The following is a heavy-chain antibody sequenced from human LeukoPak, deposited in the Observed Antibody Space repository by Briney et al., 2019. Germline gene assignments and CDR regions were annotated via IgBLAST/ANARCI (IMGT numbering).Heavy chain of an antibody. CDR2: IYHSGST. V-gene: IGHV4-4*02. J-gene: IGHJ4*02. Sequence: SETLSLTCAVSGGSTSSSNWWSWVRQPPGKGLEWIGEIYHSGSTNYNPSLKSRVTISVDKSKNQFSLKLSSVTAADTAVYYCARVSSGATTVDYWGQGTLVTVSS. CDR3: ARVSSGATTVDY. CDR1: GGSTSSSNW. D-gene: IGHD1-26*01.